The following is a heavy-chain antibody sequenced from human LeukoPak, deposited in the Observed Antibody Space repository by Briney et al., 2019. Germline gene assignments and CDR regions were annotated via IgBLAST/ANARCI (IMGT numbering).Heavy chain of an antibody. CDR3: ATADDTKGGAFDI. D-gene: IGHD2-8*01. CDR1: GFTFSSYA. J-gene: IGHJ3*02. CDR2: ISYDGSNK. V-gene: IGHV3-30*04. Sequence: GGSLRLSCAASGFTFSSYAMHWVRQAPGKGLEWVAVISYDGSNKYYADSVKGRFTISRDNSKNTLYLQMSSLKPEDTAVYYCATADDTKGGAFDIWGQGTMVTVSS.